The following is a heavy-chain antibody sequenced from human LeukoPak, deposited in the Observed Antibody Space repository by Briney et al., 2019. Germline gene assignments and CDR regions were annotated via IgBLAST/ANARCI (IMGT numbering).Heavy chain of an antibody. V-gene: IGHV4-4*07. J-gene: IGHJ4*02. CDR3: AREGWRGVSVWSGYFDY. CDR2: IYTSGST. Sequence: PSETLSLTCTVSGGSISSYYWSWIRQPAGKGLEWIGRIYTSGSTNYNPSLKSRVTMSVDTSKNQFSLKLGSVTAADTAVYYCAREGWRGVSVWSGYFDYWGQGTLVTVSS. D-gene: IGHD3-3*01. CDR1: GGSISSYY.